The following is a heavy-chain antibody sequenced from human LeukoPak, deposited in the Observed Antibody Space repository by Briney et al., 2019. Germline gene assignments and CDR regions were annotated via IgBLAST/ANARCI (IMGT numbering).Heavy chain of an antibody. D-gene: IGHD3-3*01. Sequence: PSETLSLTCTVSGGSISSSSYYWGWIRQPPGKGLEWIGSIYYSGSTYYNPSLKSRVTISVDTSKNQFSLKLSSVTAADTAVYYCARQREGEINYDFYATEYYFDYWGQGTLVTVSS. CDR3: ARQREGEINYDFYATEYYFDY. CDR1: GGSISSSSYY. J-gene: IGHJ4*02. V-gene: IGHV4-39*01. CDR2: IYYSGST.